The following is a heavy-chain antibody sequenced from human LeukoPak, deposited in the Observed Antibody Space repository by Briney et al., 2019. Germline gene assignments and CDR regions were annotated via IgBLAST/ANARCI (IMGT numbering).Heavy chain of an antibody. CDR1: GGTFSSYA. CDR3: ARVLRAASWRSYDY. Sequence: SVKVSCKASGGTFSSYAISWVRQAPGQGLEWMGGIIPIFGTANYAQKFQGRVTITADESTSTAYMELSSLRSADTAVYYCARVLRAASWRSYDYWGQGSLVTVSS. J-gene: IGHJ4*02. CDR2: IIPIFGTA. D-gene: IGHD5-18*01. V-gene: IGHV1-69*13.